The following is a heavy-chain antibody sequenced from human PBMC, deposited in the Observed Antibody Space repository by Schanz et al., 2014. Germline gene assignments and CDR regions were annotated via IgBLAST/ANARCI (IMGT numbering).Heavy chain of an antibody. D-gene: IGHD3-10*01. CDR3: ARGPIPIQGVPMDF. CDR2: IEFSGGTT. Sequence: QVQLVESGGGVVQPGRSLRLSCAASGITLSGYGLHWVRQAPGKGLEWVSGIEFSGGTTYYADSVKGRFTISRDNSKNILTMQMSSLRAEDTAVYYCARGPIPIQGVPMDFWGQGTLVTVSS. J-gene: IGHJ4*02. CDR1: GITLSGYG. V-gene: IGHV3-NL1*01.